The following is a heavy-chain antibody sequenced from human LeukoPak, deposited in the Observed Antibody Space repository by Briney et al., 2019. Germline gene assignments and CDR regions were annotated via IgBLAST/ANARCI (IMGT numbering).Heavy chain of an antibody. J-gene: IGHJ4*02. Sequence: ETLSLTCTVSGGSISSSSYYWGWIRQPPGKGLEWVSLIYSGGSTYYADSVKGRFTISSDNSKNTLYLQMNSLRAEDTAVYYCARGPSGYHNTGGQGTLVTVSS. CDR3: ARGPSGYHNT. CDR2: IYSGGST. CDR1: GGSISSSSYY. V-gene: IGHV3-66*01. D-gene: IGHD5-12*01.